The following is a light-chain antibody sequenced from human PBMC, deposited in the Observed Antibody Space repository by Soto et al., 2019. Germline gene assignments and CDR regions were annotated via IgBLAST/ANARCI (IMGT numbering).Light chain of an antibody. CDR3: QQYNNWPFS. CDR1: RSVSSY. Sequence: EIVLTQSPATLSLSPGESATLSCRATRSVSSYLAWYQQKPGQAPRLLIYGASTRATGIPARFSGTGSETDFTLTISGLQSEDSAVYFCQQYNNWPFSFGQGTRLEIK. J-gene: IGKJ5*01. CDR2: GAS. V-gene: IGKV3-15*01.